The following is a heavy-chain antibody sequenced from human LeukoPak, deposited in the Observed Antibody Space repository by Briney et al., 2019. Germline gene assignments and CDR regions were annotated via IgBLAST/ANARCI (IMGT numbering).Heavy chain of an antibody. CDR2: ITDNGAHT. D-gene: IGHD2-2*01. CDR1: GFTISNSA. Sequence: GGSLRLSCAASGFTISNSAMTWVRQAPGKGLDWVSIITDNGAHTFYADSVKGRFTISRDTSENTPYLQMNSLRADDTAVYYCATVGGSCSSSNCFAYFAYWGQGTLLTVSS. V-gene: IGHV3-23*01. J-gene: IGHJ4*02. CDR3: ATVGGSCSSSNCFAYFAY.